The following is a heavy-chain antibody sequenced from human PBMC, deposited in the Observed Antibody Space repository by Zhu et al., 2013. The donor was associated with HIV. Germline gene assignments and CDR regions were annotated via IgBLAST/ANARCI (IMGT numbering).Heavy chain of an antibody. D-gene: IGHD2-21*01. V-gene: IGHV3-48*04. CDR1: GFTFSSDS. J-gene: IGHJ2*01. CDR2: INALSVNM. CDR3: ARERHINPFWYFDL. Sequence: EVQLVESGGGLVQPGGSLRLSCEASGFTFSSDSMNWVRQAPGKGLEWISYINALSVNMYYADSVRGRFTISRDNAKNSLYLQMNSLRAEDTAVYYCARERHINPFWYFDLWGRGTLVAVSS.